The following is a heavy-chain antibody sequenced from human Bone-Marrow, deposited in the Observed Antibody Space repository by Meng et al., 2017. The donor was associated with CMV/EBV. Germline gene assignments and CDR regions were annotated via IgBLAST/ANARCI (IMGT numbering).Heavy chain of an antibody. CDR3: AKDKGLRYLEWSVV. CDR2: IWFDGNTK. J-gene: IGHJ1*01. CDR1: GFNFSVSG. V-gene: IGHV3-30*02. D-gene: IGHD3-3*01. Sequence: GESLKISCAASGFNFSVSGMHWVRQAPGKGLEWVAFIWFDGNTKNFADSAKGRFTISRDNSKNTLYLQMNSLRPEDTATYFCAKDKGLRYLEWSVVRGQGTLVTVSS.